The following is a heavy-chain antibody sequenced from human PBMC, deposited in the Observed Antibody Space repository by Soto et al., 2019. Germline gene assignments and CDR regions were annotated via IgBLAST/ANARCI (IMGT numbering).Heavy chain of an antibody. J-gene: IGHJ3*02. D-gene: IGHD1-1*01. CDR2: ISAYNGNT. CDR3: ARDERPYGSFDI. CDR1: GYTFTSYG. V-gene: IGHV1-18*01. Sequence: ASVKVSCKASGYTFTSYGISWVRQAPGQGLEWMGWISAYNGNTNYAQKLQGRVTMTTDTSTSTAYMGLRSLRSDDTAVYYCARDERPYGSFDIWGQGTMVTVSS.